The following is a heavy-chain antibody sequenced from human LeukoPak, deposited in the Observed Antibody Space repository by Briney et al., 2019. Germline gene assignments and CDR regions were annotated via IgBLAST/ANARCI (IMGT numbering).Heavy chain of an antibody. J-gene: IGHJ5*02. Sequence: GGSLRLSCAASGFSFNRYSMNWVRQAPGKGLEWVSSISSSSSYIYYSDSVKGRFTISRDNAKNSLYLQMNTLRVEDTAVYYCAREELGSSLGFDPWGQGTLVTVSS. V-gene: IGHV3-21*01. CDR3: AREELGSSLGFDP. CDR1: GFSFNRYS. D-gene: IGHD3-16*01. CDR2: ISSSSSYI.